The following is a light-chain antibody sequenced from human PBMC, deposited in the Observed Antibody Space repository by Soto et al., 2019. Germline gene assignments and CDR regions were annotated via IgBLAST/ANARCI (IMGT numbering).Light chain of an antibody. Sequence: QSALTQPPSASGPPGQSVTISCTGTSSDVGDYNYVSWYQQHPGKAPKLIIYEVNKRPSGVPDRFSGSKSGNTASLTVSGLQAEDEADYYCSSYAGSNTFLFGGGTKLTVL. J-gene: IGLJ3*02. CDR1: SSDVGDYNY. CDR3: SSYAGSNTFL. CDR2: EVN. V-gene: IGLV2-8*01.